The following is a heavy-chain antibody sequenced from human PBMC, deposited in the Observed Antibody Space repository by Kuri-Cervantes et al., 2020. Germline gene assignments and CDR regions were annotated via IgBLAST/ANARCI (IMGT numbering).Heavy chain of an antibody. CDR3: ASWKEPSSGYKGAYFDY. V-gene: IGHV1-18*01. D-gene: IGHD3-22*01. Sequence: ASVKVSCKASGYTFNNYGVTWVRQAPGQGLEWMGWTSAYSGKTNYAQKLQDRVTMTTDTSTSTAYMELRSLRSDDTAVYYCASWKEPSSGYKGAYFDYWGQGTLVTVSS. CDR2: TSAYSGKT. J-gene: IGHJ4*02. CDR1: GYTFNNYG.